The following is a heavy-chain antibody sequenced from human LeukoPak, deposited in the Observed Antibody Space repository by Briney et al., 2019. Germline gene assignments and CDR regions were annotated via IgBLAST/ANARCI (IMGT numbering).Heavy chain of an antibody. J-gene: IGHJ4*02. CDR1: GFTLSSYE. Sequence: GGSLRLSCTVSGFTLSSYEMTWFRQAPGKGLEWVSSIGYGGADSHYADSVKGRFTISGDNSKNTLYLQLSSLRADDTAVYYCARRAGAYSHPYDYWGQGTLVTVSS. CDR3: ARRAGAYSHPYDY. CDR2: IGYGGADS. V-gene: IGHV3-23*01. D-gene: IGHD4/OR15-4a*01.